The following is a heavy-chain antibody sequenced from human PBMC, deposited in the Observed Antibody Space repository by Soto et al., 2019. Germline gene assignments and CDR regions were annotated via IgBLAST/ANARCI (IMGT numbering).Heavy chain of an antibody. CDR1: GASLRDYC. J-gene: IGHJ4*02. CDR2: VNHGPTT. Sequence: SETLSLTCAVVGASLRDYCFSWIRQSPGKGLEWIGEVNHGPTTNYNPSLQSRVTMSVDRSKNQFSLALTSVTAADTALYFCARYRRGTGWYYLDYWGQGILVTVSS. CDR3: ARYRRGTGWYYLDY. D-gene: IGHD6-19*01. V-gene: IGHV4-34*10.